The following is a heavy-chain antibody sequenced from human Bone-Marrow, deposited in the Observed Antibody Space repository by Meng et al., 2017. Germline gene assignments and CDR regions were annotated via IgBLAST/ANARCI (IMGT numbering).Heavy chain of an antibody. Sequence: GGSLRLSCAASGFTFSSYWLSWVRQAPGKGLEWVANIKQDGSEKYYVDSVKGRFTISRDNAKNSLYLQMNSLRAEDTAVYYCARDQASRAEAGDYFDYWGQGTLVTVSS. CDR1: GFTFSSYW. V-gene: IGHV3-7*01. D-gene: IGHD6-13*01. J-gene: IGHJ4*02. CDR2: IKQDGSEK. CDR3: ARDQASRAEAGDYFDY.